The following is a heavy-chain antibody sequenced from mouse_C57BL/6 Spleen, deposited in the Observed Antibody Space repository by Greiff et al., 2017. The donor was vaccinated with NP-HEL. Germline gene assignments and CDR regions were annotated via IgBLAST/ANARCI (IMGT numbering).Heavy chain of an antibody. D-gene: IGHD2-5*01. CDR1: GYTFTSYW. J-gene: IGHJ4*01. Sequence: QVQLKQPGAELVKPGASVKLSCKASGYTFTSYWMHWVKQRPGRGLEWIGRIDPNSGGTKYNEKFKSKATLTVDKPSSTAYMQLSSLTSEDSAVYYCARRGNYSNFYYAMDYWGQGTSVTVSS. V-gene: IGHV1-72*01. CDR2: IDPNSGGT. CDR3: ARRGNYSNFYYAMDY.